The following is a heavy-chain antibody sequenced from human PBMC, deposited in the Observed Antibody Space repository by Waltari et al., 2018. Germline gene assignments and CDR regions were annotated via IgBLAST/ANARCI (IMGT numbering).Heavy chain of an antibody. CDR3: ARDEARYYDIMTGGGYYGLDV. V-gene: IGHV4-61*02. CDR1: GGSISSGSVY. D-gene: IGHD3-9*01. CDR2: IFTSGST. Sequence: QVQLQESGPGLVRPSQTLSLTCTVSGGSISSGSVYWTWIRQPAGKGLEWVGHIFTSGSTKYNPSLKSRVSVSQDTSENQFSVRLSSVTAADTAVYYCARDEARYYDIMTGGGYYGLDVWGQGTTVTVSS. J-gene: IGHJ6*02.